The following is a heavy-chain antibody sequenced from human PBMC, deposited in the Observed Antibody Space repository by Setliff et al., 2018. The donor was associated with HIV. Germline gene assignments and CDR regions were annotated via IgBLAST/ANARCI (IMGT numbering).Heavy chain of an antibody. Sequence: GGSLRLSCAASGFTFSSYGMHWVRQAPGKGLEWVAFIRYDGSNKYYADSVKGRFTISRDNSKNTLSLQMNSLRAEDTAVYYCARDLHTALDYWGQGTLVTVSS. CDR3: ARDLHTALDY. CDR1: GFTFSSYG. CDR2: IRYDGSNK. J-gene: IGHJ4*02. D-gene: IGHD2-2*02. V-gene: IGHV3-30*02.